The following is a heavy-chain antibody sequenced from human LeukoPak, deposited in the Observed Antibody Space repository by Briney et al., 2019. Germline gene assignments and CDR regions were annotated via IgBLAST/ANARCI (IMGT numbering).Heavy chain of an antibody. CDR2: IYHSGST. J-gene: IGHJ4*02. CDR1: GGSISSSNW. Sequence: SETLSLTCAVSGGSISSSNWWSWVRQPPGKGLEWIGEIYHSGSTNYNPSLKSRVTISVDKSKTQFSLKLSSVTAADTAVYYCARGEYYYDSSGYDYWGQGTLVTVSS. CDR3: ARGEYYYDSSGYDY. V-gene: IGHV4-4*02. D-gene: IGHD3-22*01.